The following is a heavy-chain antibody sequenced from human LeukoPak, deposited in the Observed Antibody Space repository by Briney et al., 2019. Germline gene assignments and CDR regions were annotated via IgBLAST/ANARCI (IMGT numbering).Heavy chain of an antibody. CDR1: GYSISSGYY. Sequence: KTSETLSLXCAVSGYSISSGYYWGWIRQPPGRGLEWIGSIYHSGSTYYNPSLKSRVTISVDTSKNQFSLKLSSVTAADTAVYYCARLTERRVPYSGYERYWFDPWGQGTLVTVSS. CDR3: ARLTERRVPYSGYERYWFDP. CDR2: IYHSGST. J-gene: IGHJ5*02. D-gene: IGHD5-12*01. V-gene: IGHV4-38-2*01.